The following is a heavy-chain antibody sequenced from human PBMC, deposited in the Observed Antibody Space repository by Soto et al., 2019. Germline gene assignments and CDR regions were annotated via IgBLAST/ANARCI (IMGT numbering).Heavy chain of an antibody. D-gene: IGHD3-16*01. CDR3: AKERLARGFDY. CDR2: ISGGGDNT. J-gene: IGHJ4*02. Sequence: EVQLLDSGGGLVQPGGSLRLSCEASGFTFSNYAMNWVRQAPGKGLEWVLGISGGGDNTYYADSVKGRFTISRDNSKNTVVLQMKSLREEDTAVYYCAKERLARGFDYWGQGTLVTVSS. CDR1: GFTFSNYA. V-gene: IGHV3-23*01.